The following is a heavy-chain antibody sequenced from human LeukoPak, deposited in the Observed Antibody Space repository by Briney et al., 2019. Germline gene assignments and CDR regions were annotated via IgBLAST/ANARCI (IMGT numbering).Heavy chain of an antibody. J-gene: IGHJ3*02. Sequence: GGSLRLSCAASGFTFRNFAIHWVRQAPGKGLEWVAVISSHGSDKYYGDSVKGRFTISRDNSQNTLSLQMNSLRAEDTAVYYCARAGGIVGAYSAFDIWGQGTMVTVSS. D-gene: IGHD1-26*01. CDR3: ARAGGIVGAYSAFDI. CDR1: GFTFRNFA. V-gene: IGHV3-30*01. CDR2: ISSHGSDK.